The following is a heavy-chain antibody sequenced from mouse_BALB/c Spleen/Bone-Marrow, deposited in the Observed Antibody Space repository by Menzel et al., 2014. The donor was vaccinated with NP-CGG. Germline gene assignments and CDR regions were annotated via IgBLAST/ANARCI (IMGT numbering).Heavy chain of an antibody. Sequence: EVQLVESGGDLVKSGGSLKLSCAASGFTFSGYAMSWVRQTPEKRLEWVASISNGGSTYYPDSVKGRFTISRDNARNILYLQMTSLRSEDTAMYYCTRGRRDYGWYFDVWGAGTTVTVSS. CDR2: ISNGGST. CDR3: TRGRRDYGWYFDV. V-gene: IGHV5-6-5*01. CDR1: GFTFSGYA. D-gene: IGHD2-4*01. J-gene: IGHJ1*01.